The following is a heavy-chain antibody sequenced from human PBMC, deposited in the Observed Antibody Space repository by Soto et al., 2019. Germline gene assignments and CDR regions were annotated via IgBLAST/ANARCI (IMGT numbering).Heavy chain of an antibody. J-gene: IGHJ4*02. V-gene: IGHV1-46*01. Sequence: QVQLVQSGAEVKKPGASVKLSCKASGYIFTNYYIHWVRQAPGQGLEWMAIINPNGGSTNYAQKFQDRVTMTRDTSTSTVHMELSSLRSEDTAIYYCARGLAAGDYWGQGTLVTVSS. D-gene: IGHD6-13*01. CDR2: INPNGGST. CDR3: ARGLAAGDY. CDR1: GYIFTNYY.